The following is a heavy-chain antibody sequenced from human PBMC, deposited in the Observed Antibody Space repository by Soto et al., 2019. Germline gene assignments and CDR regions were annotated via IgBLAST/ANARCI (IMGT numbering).Heavy chain of an antibody. CDR2: IYYSGST. J-gene: IGHJ3*02. CDR1: GGSISSYTYY. V-gene: IGHV4-39*01. Sequence: QLQLQESGPGLVKPSETLSLTCTVSGGSISSYTYYWGWIRQPPGKGLEWIGSIYYSGSTYYNPSLNRRVHISVDTPKNQFSLRLNSVTDADTAVYYCARLGDCGGDCYTYEYAFDISGQGTMVSVSS. D-gene: IGHD2-21*02. CDR3: ARLGDCGGDCYTYEYAFDI.